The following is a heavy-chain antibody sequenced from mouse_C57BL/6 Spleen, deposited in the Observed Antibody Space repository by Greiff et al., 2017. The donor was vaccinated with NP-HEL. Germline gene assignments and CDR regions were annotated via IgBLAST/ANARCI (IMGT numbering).Heavy chain of an antibody. J-gene: IGHJ2*01. CDR3: TTPYYYGSSYENYFDY. CDR2: IDPENGDT. V-gene: IGHV14-4*01. CDR1: GFNIKDDY. Sequence: EVQLQQSGAELVRPGASVKLSCTASGFNIKDDYMHWVKQRPEQGLEWIGWIDPENGDTEYASKFQGKATITADTSSNTAYLQLSSLTSEDTAVYYCTTPYYYGSSYENYFDYWGQGTTLTVSS. D-gene: IGHD1-1*01.